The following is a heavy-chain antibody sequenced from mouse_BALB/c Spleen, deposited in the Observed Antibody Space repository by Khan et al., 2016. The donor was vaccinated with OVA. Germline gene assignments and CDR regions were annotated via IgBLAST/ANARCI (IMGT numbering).Heavy chain of an antibody. Sequence: QVQLKESGPGLVAPSQSLSITCTVSGFSLTTYGVNWVRQPPGKGLEWLGVIWAGGSTNYNSALMSRLIISKDKSKSQVFLRMNSLQTDDTAVYYCATIYYCKEYYAMDYWGQGTSVTVSS. V-gene: IGHV2-9*02. CDR3: ATIYYCKEYYAMDY. D-gene: IGHD2-1*01. CDR1: GFSLTTYG. CDR2: IWAGGST. J-gene: IGHJ4*01.